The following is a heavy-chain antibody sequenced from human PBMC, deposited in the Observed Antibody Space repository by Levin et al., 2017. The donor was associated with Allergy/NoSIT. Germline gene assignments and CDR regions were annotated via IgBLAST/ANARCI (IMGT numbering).Heavy chain of an antibody. D-gene: IGHD1-7*01. J-gene: IGHJ5*02. CDR2: ISAYNGNT. Sequence: GESLKISCKASGYTFTSYGISWVRQAPGQGLEWMGWISAYNGNTNYAQKLQGRVTMTTDTSTSTAYMELRSLRSDDTAVYYCARDGLELPRDWFDPWGQGTLVTVSS. CDR3: ARDGLELPRDWFDP. V-gene: IGHV1-18*01. CDR1: GYTFTSYG.